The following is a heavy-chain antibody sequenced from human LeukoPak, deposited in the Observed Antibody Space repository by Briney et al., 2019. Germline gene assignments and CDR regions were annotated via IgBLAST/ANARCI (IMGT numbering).Heavy chain of an antibody. CDR3: ARDGGPSSSSAFGY. CDR2: IIPIFGTA. D-gene: IGHD6-6*01. CDR1: GYTFTSYG. Sequence: AASVKVSCKASGYTFTSYGISWVRQAPGQGLEWMGGIIPIFGTANYAQKFQGRVTITTDESTSTAYMELSSLRSEDTAVYYCARDGGPSSSSAFGYWGQGTLVTVSS. V-gene: IGHV1-69*05. J-gene: IGHJ4*02.